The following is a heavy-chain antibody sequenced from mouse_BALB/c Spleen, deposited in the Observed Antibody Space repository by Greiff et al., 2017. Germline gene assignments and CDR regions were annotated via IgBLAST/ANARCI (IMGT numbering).Heavy chain of an antibody. Sequence: EVKLEESGGGLVQPGGSMKLSCVASGFTFSSYWMSWVRQSPEKGLEWVAEIRLKSDNYATHYAESVKGKFTISRDDSKSRLYLQMNSLRAEDTGIYYCTYYYGSSYAMDYWGQGTSVTVSS. CDR2: IRLKSDNYAT. CDR1: GFTFSSYW. D-gene: IGHD1-1*01. V-gene: IGHV6-6*02. CDR3: TYYYGSSYAMDY. J-gene: IGHJ4*01.